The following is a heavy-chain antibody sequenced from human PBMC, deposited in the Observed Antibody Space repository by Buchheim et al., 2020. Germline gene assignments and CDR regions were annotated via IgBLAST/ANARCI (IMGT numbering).Heavy chain of an antibody. CDR3: VRDEVGINDFDL. D-gene: IGHD1-26*01. J-gene: IGHJ4*02. CDR2: IGTSTREI. CDR1: GFIFSTYA. V-gene: IGHV3-48*01. Sequence: EVQLVESGGGLVQPGGSLRLSCAASGFIFSTYAMNWVRQAPGKGLDWVSHIGTSTREIYYANAVKGRFTISRDNTDNSLYLQMNSLRAEDTAVYYCVRDEVGINDFDLWGQGTL.